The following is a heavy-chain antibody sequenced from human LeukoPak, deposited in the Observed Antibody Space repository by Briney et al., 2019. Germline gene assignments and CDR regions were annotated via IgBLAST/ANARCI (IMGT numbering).Heavy chain of an antibody. CDR1: GYTFTSYG. V-gene: IGHV1-18*01. J-gene: IGHJ4*02. CDR2: ISAYNGNT. CDR3: ARAPTYYYDSSGYSDY. Sequence: ASVKVPCKASGYTFTSYGISWVRQAPGQGLEWMGWISAYNGNTNYAQKLQGRVTMTTDTYTSTAYMELRSLRSDDTAVYYCARAPTYYYDSSGYSDYWGQGTLVTVSS. D-gene: IGHD3-22*01.